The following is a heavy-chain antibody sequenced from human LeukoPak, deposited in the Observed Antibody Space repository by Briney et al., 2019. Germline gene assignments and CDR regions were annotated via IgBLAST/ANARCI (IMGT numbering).Heavy chain of an antibody. J-gene: IGHJ6*03. Sequence: ASVKVSCKASGYTFTGYYMHWVRQAPGQGLEWMGRINPNSGGTNYAQKFQGRVTMTRDTSISTAYMELGRLRSDDTAVYYCASPSVAGTRSYYYYMDVWGKGTTVTVSS. CDR2: INPNSGGT. CDR1: GYTFTGYY. D-gene: IGHD6-19*01. CDR3: ASPSVAGTRSYYYYMDV. V-gene: IGHV1-2*06.